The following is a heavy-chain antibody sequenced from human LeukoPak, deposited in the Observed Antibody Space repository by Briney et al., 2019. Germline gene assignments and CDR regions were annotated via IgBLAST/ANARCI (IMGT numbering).Heavy chain of an antibody. CDR1: GGSISSYY. Sequence: PSETLSLTCTVSGGSISSYYWSWIRQPPGKGLEWIGYIYHSGSTYYNPSLKSRVTISVDRSKNQFSLKLSSVTAADTAVYYCARTTNSGYDFCWFDPWGQGTLVTVSS. J-gene: IGHJ5*02. CDR2: IYHSGST. CDR3: ARTTNSGYDFCWFDP. D-gene: IGHD5-12*01. V-gene: IGHV4-59*12.